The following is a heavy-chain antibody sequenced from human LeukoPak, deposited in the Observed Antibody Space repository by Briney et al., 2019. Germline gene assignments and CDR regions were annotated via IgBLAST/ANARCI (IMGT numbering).Heavy chain of an antibody. J-gene: IGHJ4*02. Sequence: GASVKVSCKASGGTFSSYAISWVRQAPGQGLEWTGWINTVTGNPTYAQGFTGRFVFSLDTSLSTAYLQLSTLKADDTAVYYCARDRSTVTPTPVGYWGQGTLVTVSS. CDR2: INTVTGNP. CDR1: GGTFSSYA. V-gene: IGHV7-4-1*02. D-gene: IGHD4-17*01. CDR3: ARDRSTVTPTPVGY.